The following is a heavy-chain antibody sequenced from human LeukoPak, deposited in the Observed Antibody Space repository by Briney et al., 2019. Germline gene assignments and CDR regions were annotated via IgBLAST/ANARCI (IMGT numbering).Heavy chain of an antibody. CDR2: ISSSGSTI. J-gene: IGHJ4*02. V-gene: IGHV3-48*03. Sequence: GGSLRLSCAASGFTFSSYEMNWVRQAPGKGLEWVSYISSSGSTIYYADSVKGRFTISRDNAKNSLYLQMNSLRAEDTAVYYCAKDGGGRYFDWLSYYFDYWGQGTLVTVSS. CDR1: GFTFSSYE. D-gene: IGHD3-9*01. CDR3: AKDGGGRYFDWLSYYFDY.